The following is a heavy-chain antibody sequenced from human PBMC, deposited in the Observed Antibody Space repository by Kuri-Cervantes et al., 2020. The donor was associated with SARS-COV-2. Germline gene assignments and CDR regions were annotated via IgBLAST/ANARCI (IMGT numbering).Heavy chain of an antibody. V-gene: IGHV3-30*02. CDR3: ARQGYCSSTSCYTIPPDY. Sequence: GESLKISCAASGFTFSSYGTHWVRQAPGKGLEWVAFIRYDGSNKYYADSVKGRFTISRDNSKNTLYLQMNSLRAEDTAVYYCARQGYCSSTSCYTIPPDYWGQGTLVTVSS. D-gene: IGHD2-2*02. CDR1: GFTFSSYG. J-gene: IGHJ4*02. CDR2: IRYDGSNK.